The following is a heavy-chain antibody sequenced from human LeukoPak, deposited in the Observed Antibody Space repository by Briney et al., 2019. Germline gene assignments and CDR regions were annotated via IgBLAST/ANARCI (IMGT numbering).Heavy chain of an antibody. CDR1: GFTFDDYA. Sequence: GGSLRLSCAASGFTFDDYAMHWVRQAPGKGLEWVSGISWNSGSIGYADSVKGRCTISRDKAKNSLYLQMNSLGVEDIALYYYAKDDMVRGVINPNNYFDPWGKGTLVTVSS. J-gene: IGHJ5*02. D-gene: IGHD3-10*01. V-gene: IGHV3-9*03. CDR2: ISWNSGSI. CDR3: AKDDMVRGVINPNNYFDP.